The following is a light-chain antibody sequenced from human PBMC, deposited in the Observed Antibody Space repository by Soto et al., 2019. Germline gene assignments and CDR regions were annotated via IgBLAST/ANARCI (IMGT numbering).Light chain of an antibody. V-gene: IGKV3-20*01. CDR3: QQYGSSFT. Sequence: EIVLTQSPGTLSLSPGERATLSCRASQSVSSSYLAWYQQKPGQAPSLLIYGASSRATGIPDRFSGSGSGPDFTLTISRLEPEDFAVYYCQQYGSSFTFGPGTKVDIK. CDR2: GAS. J-gene: IGKJ3*01. CDR1: QSVSSSY.